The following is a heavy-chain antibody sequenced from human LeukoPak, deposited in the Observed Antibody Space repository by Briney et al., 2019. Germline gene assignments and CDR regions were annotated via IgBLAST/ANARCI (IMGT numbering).Heavy chain of an antibody. V-gene: IGHV1-2*02. J-gene: IGHJ6*03. D-gene: IGHD6-19*01. CDR1: GYTFTGYY. CDR2: INPNSGDT. CDR3: ARGVAGSYYYYYMDV. Sequence: ASVKVSCKASGYTFTGYYMHWVRQAPGQRLEWMGWINPNSGDTHYAQKFQGRVTMTRDTSISTAYMELSRLRSDDTAVYYCARGVAGSYYYYYMDVWGKGTTVTVSS.